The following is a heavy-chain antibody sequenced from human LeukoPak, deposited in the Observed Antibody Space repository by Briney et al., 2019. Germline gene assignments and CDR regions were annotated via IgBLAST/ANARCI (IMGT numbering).Heavy chain of an antibody. Sequence: SETLSLTCSVSGGSISSSSYYWGWIRQPPGKGLEWIGSIYYSGSTYYNSSLKSRVTISVDTSKSQFSLKLSSVTAADTAVYYCARRSYSSGPHDFDYWGQGTLVTVSS. CDR2: IYYSGST. CDR3: ARRSYSSGPHDFDY. J-gene: IGHJ4*02. V-gene: IGHV4-39*01. CDR1: GGSISSSSYY. D-gene: IGHD6-19*01.